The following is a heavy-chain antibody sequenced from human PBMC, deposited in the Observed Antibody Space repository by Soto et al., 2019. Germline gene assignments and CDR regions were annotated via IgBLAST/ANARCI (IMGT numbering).Heavy chain of an antibody. J-gene: IGHJ4*02. V-gene: IGHV4-31*03. CDR2: IFYTGST. Sequence: QVQLQESGPGLVQPSETLSLTCSVSGGSINSASYHWSWLRQHPGKGLEFIGYIFYTGSTYYNPSLETRLTISVDTSKNHVSLRLNADTAADTAVYYCARLDYGDSAFDSWGRGILVTVSS. CDR3: ARLDYGDSAFDS. D-gene: IGHD4-17*01. CDR1: GGSINSASYH.